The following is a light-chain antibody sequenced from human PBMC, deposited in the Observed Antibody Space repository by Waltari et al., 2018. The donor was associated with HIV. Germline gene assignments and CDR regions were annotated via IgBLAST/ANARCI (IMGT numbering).Light chain of an antibody. CDR1: SSAVGSYNY. J-gene: IGLJ2*01. V-gene: IGLV2-23*02. Sequence: QSALTQPASVSGSPGQSITISCTGTSSAVGSYNYVSWFQQHPGKAPKLMIYDVSERPSGVSNRFSGSKSGNTASLTISGLRTEDEADYHCSSYAGGSTFIFGGGTKLTVL. CDR2: DVS. CDR3: SSYAGGSTFI.